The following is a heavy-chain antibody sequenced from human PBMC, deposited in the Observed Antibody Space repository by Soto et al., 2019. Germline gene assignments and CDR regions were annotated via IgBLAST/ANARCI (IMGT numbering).Heavy chain of an antibody. J-gene: IGHJ3*02. CDR1: GFTFSSYA. D-gene: IGHD3-22*01. CDR2: ISDSGTGT. V-gene: IGHV3-23*01. Sequence: EVQILESGGGLVQPGGSLRLSCAASGFTFSSYAMYWLRQAPGKGLAWVSGISDSGTGTYYADSVKGRFTISRDNSKNTVNLQMKSLRAEDTAVYYCAKDHTVVIRDAFDIWGQGTMVNVAS. CDR3: AKDHTVVIRDAFDI.